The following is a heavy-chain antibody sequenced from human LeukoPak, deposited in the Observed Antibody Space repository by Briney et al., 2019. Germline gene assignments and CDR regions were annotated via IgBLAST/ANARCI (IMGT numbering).Heavy chain of an antibody. CDR1: GYTFTSYG. CDR3: ARGSELRYFDWLSSLGGWFDP. J-gene: IGHJ5*02. CDR2: ISAYSGNT. V-gene: IGHV1-18*01. Sequence: GASVKVSCKASGYTFTSYGISWVRQAPGQGLEWMGWISAYSGNTNYAQKLQGRVTMTTDTSTSTAYMELRSLRSDDTAVYYCARGSELRYFDWLSSLGGWFDPWGQGTLVTVSS. D-gene: IGHD3-9*01.